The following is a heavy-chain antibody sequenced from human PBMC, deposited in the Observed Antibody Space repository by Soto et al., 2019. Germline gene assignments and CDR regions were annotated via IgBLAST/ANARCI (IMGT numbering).Heavy chain of an antibody. CDR1: GFSLSTTGVG. D-gene: IGHD2-21*01. J-gene: IGHJ6*02. CDR2: IYWDDDK. V-gene: IGHV2-5*02. CDR3: VQSRCGGDCLQSYSSLSYYGLDV. Sequence: QITLKESGPTLVKPTQTLTLTCTFSGFSLSTTGVGVGWIRQPPGKALEWLALIYWDDDKRYNPSLKSRLTITKDTSKNHVILTMTNIDPVVTATYYCVQSRCGGDCLQSYSSLSYYGLDVWGQGTTVTVSS.